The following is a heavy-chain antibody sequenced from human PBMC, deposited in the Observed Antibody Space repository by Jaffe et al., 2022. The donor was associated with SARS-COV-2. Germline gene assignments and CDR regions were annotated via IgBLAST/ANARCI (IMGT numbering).Heavy chain of an antibody. Sequence: EVQLLESGGGLVQPGGSLRLSCTASGFTFSSYAMSWVRQAPGKGLEWVSASSGSGVSTYYADSVKGRFTISRDSSKNTMYLQMNSLRAEDTAVYYCAKDRGTGYYYYYGLDVWGQGTTVTVSS. V-gene: IGHV3-23*01. D-gene: IGHD2-8*02. CDR1: GFTFSSYA. CDR2: SSGSGVST. CDR3: AKDRGTGYYYYYGLDV. J-gene: IGHJ6*02.